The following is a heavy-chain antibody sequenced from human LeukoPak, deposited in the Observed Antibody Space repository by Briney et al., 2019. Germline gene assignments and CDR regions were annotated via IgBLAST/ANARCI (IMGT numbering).Heavy chain of an antibody. V-gene: IGHV3-11*01. Sequence: PGGSLRLSCAASGFTFSDYYMSWIRQAPGKGLERASYIRSSGSTIYYADSVKGRFTISRDNAKNSLYLQMNSLRAEDTAVYYCARLTSNYYGDYFDYWGQGTLVTVSS. J-gene: IGHJ4*02. CDR1: GFTFSDYY. CDR2: IRSSGSTI. D-gene: IGHD4-11*01. CDR3: ARLTSNYYGDYFDY.